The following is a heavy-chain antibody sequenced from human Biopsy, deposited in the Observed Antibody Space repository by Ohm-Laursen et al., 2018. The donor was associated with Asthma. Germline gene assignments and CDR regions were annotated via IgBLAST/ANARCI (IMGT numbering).Heavy chain of an antibody. CDR3: ARAVDYSHYYGIDV. Sequence: ASVKVSCKTSGYTFNSAGITWVRQAPGQGLEWTGWISVYNGNTKVAQKLQGRVTMITDTSTSTAYMELRSLRSDDTAVYFCARAVDYSHYYGIDVWGQGTTVTVS. CDR2: ISVYNGNT. J-gene: IGHJ6*02. CDR1: GYTFNSAG. V-gene: IGHV1-18*01. D-gene: IGHD3-10*01.